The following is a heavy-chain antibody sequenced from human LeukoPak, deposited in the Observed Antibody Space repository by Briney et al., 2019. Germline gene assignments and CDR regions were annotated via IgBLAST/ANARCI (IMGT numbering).Heavy chain of an antibody. V-gene: IGHV4-59*08. J-gene: IGHJ5*02. CDR1: GGSISSDY. D-gene: IGHD4-11*01. Sequence: SETLSLTCTVSGGSISSDYWSWMRQPPGKGLEWIGYIYYRGCTNYNPSLKSRVTISVDPSKNQFSLKLSSVTAADTAVYYCARLGPSNPIWFDPWGQGTLVTRS. CDR3: ARLGPSNPIWFDP. CDR2: IYYRGCT.